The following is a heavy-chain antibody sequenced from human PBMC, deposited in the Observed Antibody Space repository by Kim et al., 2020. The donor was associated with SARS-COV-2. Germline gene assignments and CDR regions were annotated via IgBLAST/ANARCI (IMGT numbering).Heavy chain of an antibody. V-gene: IGHV3-74*01. CDR2: VNSDGSST. CDR3: ASLSTGYVWAKFGV. CDR1: GFIFSSYS. J-gene: IGHJ4*02. Sequence: GGSLRLSCVASGFIFSSYSMHWVRQAPGKGLVWVARVNSDGSSTSYADSVKGRFTISRDNSRNTLYLQMNSLRAEDTAVYYCASLSTGYVWAKFGVWGQGGLGTVSS. D-gene: IGHD3-16*01.